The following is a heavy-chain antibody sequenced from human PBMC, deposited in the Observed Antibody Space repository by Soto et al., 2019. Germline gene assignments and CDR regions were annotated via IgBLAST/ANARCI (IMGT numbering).Heavy chain of an antibody. Sequence: GGSLRLSCAASGFTFSSYGMHWVRQAPGKGLEWVAVIWYDGSNKYYADSVKGRFTISRDNSKNTLYLQMNSLRAEDTAVYYCARVHGSGYPPASYYMDVWGKGTTVTVSS. CDR3: ARVHGSGYPPASYYMDV. J-gene: IGHJ6*03. CDR1: GFTFSSYG. CDR2: IWYDGSNK. D-gene: IGHD3-3*01. V-gene: IGHV3-33*01.